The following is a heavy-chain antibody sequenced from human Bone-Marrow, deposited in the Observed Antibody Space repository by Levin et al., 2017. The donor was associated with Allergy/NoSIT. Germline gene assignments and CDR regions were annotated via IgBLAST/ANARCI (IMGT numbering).Heavy chain of an antibody. CDR1: GFTFDYYA. Sequence: PGGSLRLSCATSGFTFDYYAVTWVRQAPGKGLQWVATINGGGDSTYYAASVRGRFTISRDNSKKTLYLQMNSLRAEDTAVYYCAKDVEYGDSFRLEYWGQGTLVTVSS. CDR3: AKDVEYGDSFRLEY. D-gene: IGHD4-17*01. CDR2: INGGGDST. V-gene: IGHV3-23*01. J-gene: IGHJ4*02.